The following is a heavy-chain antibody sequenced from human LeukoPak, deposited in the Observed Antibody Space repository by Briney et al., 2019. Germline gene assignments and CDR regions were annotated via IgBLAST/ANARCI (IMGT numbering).Heavy chain of an antibody. V-gene: IGHV3-30*04. J-gene: IGHJ6*03. D-gene: IGHD5-12*01. CDR3: AKDVYSGYDQGNYYYYYYMDV. Sequence: PGGSLRLSCAASGFTFSSYAMHWVRQAPGKGLEWVAVISYDGSNKYYADSVKGRFTISRDNSKNTLYPQMNSLRAEDTAVYYCAKDVYSGYDQGNYYYYYYMDVWGKGTTVTISS. CDR2: ISYDGSNK. CDR1: GFTFSSYA.